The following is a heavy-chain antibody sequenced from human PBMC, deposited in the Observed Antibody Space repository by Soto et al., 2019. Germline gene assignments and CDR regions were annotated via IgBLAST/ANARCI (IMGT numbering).Heavy chain of an antibody. CDR2: TYYRSRWYS. D-gene: IGHD2-15*01. V-gene: IGHV6-1*01. CDR1: GDSVSSSSVA. Sequence: SQTLSLTCVISGDSVSSSSVAWNWVRQSPSRGLEWLGRTYYRSRWYSDFAVSVRGRIVINADTSKNQFSLQLNSVTPEDTAVYFCARSEEDSDYYYYGLDVGGQGTTVTVSS. CDR3: ARSEEDSDYYYYGLDV. J-gene: IGHJ6*02.